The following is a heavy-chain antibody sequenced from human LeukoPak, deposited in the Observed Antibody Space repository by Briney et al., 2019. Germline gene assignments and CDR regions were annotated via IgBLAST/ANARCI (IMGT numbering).Heavy chain of an antibody. CDR2: INPSGGST. V-gene: IGHV1-46*01. J-gene: IGHJ4*02. Sequence: ASVKVSCKASGGTFSSYAISWVRQAPGQGLEWMGIINPSGGSTSYAQKFQGRVTMTRDTSTSTVYMELSSLRSEDTAVYYCAREGITGTSGGDYWGQGTLVTVSS. CDR1: GGTFSSYA. CDR3: AREGITGTSGGDY. D-gene: IGHD1-20*01.